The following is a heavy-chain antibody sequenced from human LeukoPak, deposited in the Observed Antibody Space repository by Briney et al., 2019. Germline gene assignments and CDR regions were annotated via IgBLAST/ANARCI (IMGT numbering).Heavy chain of an antibody. CDR3: AKDMGDADYVVDY. J-gene: IGHJ4*02. CDR1: GSTFNTYG. Sequence: GGSLRLSCAASGSTFNTYGMHWVRQAPGKGLEWVAVISYDGSNEYYADSVKGRFTISRDNSKNTLYLQMDSLRVEDTAVYFCAKDMGDADYVVDYWGQGTLVTVSS. V-gene: IGHV3-30*18. CDR2: ISYDGSNE. D-gene: IGHD4-17*01.